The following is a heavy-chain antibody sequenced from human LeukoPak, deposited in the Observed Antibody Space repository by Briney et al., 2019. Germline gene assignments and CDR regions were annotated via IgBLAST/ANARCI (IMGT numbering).Heavy chain of an antibody. CDR2: ISWNSGSI. Sequence: GRSLRLSCAASGFTFDDYAMHWVRQAPGKGLEWVSGISWNSGSIGYADSVKGRFTISRDNAKNSLYLQMNSLRAEDTALYYCAKDAEWELLRVWFDYWGQGTLVTVSS. J-gene: IGHJ4*02. CDR1: GFTFDDYA. D-gene: IGHD1-26*01. V-gene: IGHV3-9*01. CDR3: AKDAEWELLRVWFDY.